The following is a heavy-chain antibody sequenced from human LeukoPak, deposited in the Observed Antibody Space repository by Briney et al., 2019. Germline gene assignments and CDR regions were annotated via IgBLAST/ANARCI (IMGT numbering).Heavy chain of an antibody. Sequence: ASVKVSCKASGGTSSSYAISWVRQAPGQGLEWMGGIIPIFGTANYAQKFQGRVTITTDESTSTAYMELSSLRSEDTAVYYCARTYYYDSSGYWGSWYFDLWGRGTLVTVSS. CDR1: GGTSSSYA. CDR2: IIPIFGTA. CDR3: ARTYYYDSSGYWGSWYFDL. J-gene: IGHJ2*01. V-gene: IGHV1-69*05. D-gene: IGHD3-22*01.